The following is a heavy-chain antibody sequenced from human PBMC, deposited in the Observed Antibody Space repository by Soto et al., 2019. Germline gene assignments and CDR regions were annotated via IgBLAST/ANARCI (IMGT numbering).Heavy chain of an antibody. CDR1: GFIFSDY. CDR2: ISHDGSKK. CDR3: ARSSYDDVLTGWSMDV. V-gene: IGHV3-30*09. Sequence: QVQLVESGGGVVQPGRSLRLSCAASGFIFSDYLHWVRQAPGKGLEWVAVISHDGSKKYYADSVKGRFAISRDNSKNKLYLQMNSLRPDDTAVNYCARSSYDDVLTGWSMDVWGQGTMVTVSS. D-gene: IGHD3-9*01. J-gene: IGHJ6*02.